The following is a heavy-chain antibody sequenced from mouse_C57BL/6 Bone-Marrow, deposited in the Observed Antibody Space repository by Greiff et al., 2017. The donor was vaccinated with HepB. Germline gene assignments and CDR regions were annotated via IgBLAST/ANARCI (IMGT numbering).Heavy chain of an antibody. Sequence: VKLMESGAELARPGASVKLSCKASGYTFTSYGISWVKQRTGQGLEWIGEIYPRSGNTYYNEKFKGKATLTADKSSSTAYMELRSLTSEDSAVYFCARGPYPPYFDVWGTGTTVTVSS. CDR3: ARGPYPPYFDV. J-gene: IGHJ1*03. V-gene: IGHV1-81*01. CDR2: IYPRSGNT. CDR1: GYTFTSYG.